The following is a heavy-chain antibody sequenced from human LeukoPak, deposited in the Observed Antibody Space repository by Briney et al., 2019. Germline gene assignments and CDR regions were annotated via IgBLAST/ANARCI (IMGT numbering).Heavy chain of an antibody. Sequence: GASVKVSCKASGYTFTSYGISWVRQAPGQGLEWMGLISAYNGNTNYAQKLQGRVTMTTDTSTSTAYMELRSLGSDDTAVYYCASAERGWYPQDAFDIWGQGTMVTVSS. CDR2: ISAYNGNT. CDR1: GYTFTSYG. J-gene: IGHJ3*02. V-gene: IGHV1-18*04. CDR3: ASAERGWYPQDAFDI. D-gene: IGHD6-19*01.